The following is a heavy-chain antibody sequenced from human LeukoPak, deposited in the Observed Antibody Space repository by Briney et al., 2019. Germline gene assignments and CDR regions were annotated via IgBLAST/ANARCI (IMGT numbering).Heavy chain of an antibody. CDR1: GFTFSSYW. Sequence: GGSLRLSCAASGFTFSSYWMHWVRQAPGKGLVWVSRINSDGSSTSYADSVKGRFTISRDNAKNTLYLQMNSLRAEDTAVYYCAREDGSGIRYNYYYYYMDVWGKGTTVTISS. J-gene: IGHJ6*03. V-gene: IGHV3-74*01. CDR2: INSDGSST. D-gene: IGHD3-10*01. CDR3: AREDGSGIRYNYYYYYMDV.